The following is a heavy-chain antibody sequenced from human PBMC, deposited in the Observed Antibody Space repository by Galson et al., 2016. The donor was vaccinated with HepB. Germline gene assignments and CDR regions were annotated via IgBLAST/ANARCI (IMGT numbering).Heavy chain of an antibody. D-gene: IGHD3-10*02. CDR2: DSMDGRRK. CDR3: AKRHEFCPPVGCSVDY. CDR1: GFTFSQRG. V-gene: IGHV3-30*18. Sequence: SLRLSCAASGFTFSQRGMHWVRQAPGKGLEWVAADSMDGRRKFYSDSGRGRFTISRDNSTNLLLLQMDSLRPDDTAVYYCAKRHEFCPPVGCSVDYWGQGTLVSVSS. J-gene: IGHJ4*02.